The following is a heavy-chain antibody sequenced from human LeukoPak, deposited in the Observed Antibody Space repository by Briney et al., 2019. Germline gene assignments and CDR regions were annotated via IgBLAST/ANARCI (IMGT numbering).Heavy chain of an antibody. V-gene: IGHV3-30*04. J-gene: IGHJ4*02. CDR1: GFTFSSYA. D-gene: IGHD5-24*01. CDR2: ISYDGSNK. CDR3: AKVAGYKDY. Sequence: GRSLRLSCAASGFTFSSYAMHWVRQAPGKGLEWVAVISYDGSNKYYADSVKGRFTISRDNSKNTLYLQMNSLRAEDTAVYYCAKVAGYKDYWGQGTLVTVSS.